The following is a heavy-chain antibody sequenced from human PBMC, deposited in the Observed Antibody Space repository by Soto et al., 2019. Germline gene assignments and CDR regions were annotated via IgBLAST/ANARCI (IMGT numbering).Heavy chain of an antibody. D-gene: IGHD1-26*01. V-gene: IGHV4-38-2*01. J-gene: IGHJ4*02. CDR1: NFSISSGYY. Sequence: KPSETLSLTXVVSNFSISSGYYWGWIRQSPGKGLEGIASIYRSGTTSYNPSLKSRVTISVDPSKNQFSLMLTAVTAADTAVYYCARTHSGSYYSVFNYWGRGSLVTVSS. CDR2: IYRSGTT. CDR3: ARTHSGSYYSVFNY.